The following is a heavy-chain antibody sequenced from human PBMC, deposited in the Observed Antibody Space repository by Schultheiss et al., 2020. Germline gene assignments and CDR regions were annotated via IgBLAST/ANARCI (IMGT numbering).Heavy chain of an antibody. CDR3: AAHHYGMDV. J-gene: IGHJ6*02. Sequence: GGSLRLSCAASGFTFSSYAMSWVRQAPGKGLEWVAVISYDGSNKYYADSVKGRFTISRDNSKNTLYLQMNSLRAEDTAVYYCAAHHYGMDVWGQGTTVTVSS. V-gene: IGHV3-30*03. CDR2: ISYDGSNK. CDR1: GFTFSSYA.